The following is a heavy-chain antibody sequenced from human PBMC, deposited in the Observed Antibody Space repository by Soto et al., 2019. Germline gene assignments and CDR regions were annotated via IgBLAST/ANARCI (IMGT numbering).Heavy chain of an antibody. D-gene: IGHD1-26*01. CDR1: GYTFTSYY. J-gene: IGHJ4*02. Sequence: ASVKVSCKASGYTFTSYYMHWVRQAPGQGLEWMGIINPSGGSTSYAQKFQGRVTMTRDTSTSTVYMELSSLRSEDTAVYYCARDGLKIVGATSVLDYWGQGTLVTVSS. V-gene: IGHV1-46*01. CDR3: ARDGLKIVGATSVLDY. CDR2: INPSGGST.